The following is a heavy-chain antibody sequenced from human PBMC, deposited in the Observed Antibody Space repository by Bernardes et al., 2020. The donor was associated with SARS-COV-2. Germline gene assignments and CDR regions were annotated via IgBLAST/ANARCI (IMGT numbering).Heavy chain of an antibody. CDR1: GFSFSDSW. CDR2: IKRDGSEK. J-gene: IGHJ4*02. V-gene: IGHV3-7*03. CDR3: ATGFGSGGC. Sequence: GGSLRLSCVGSGFSFSDSWMAWVRQAPGKGLEWVANIKRDGSEKNYVDSVKGRFTISRDNANNSLFLHMDSLRAEDTAVYYCATGFGSGGCWGQGTLVTVSS. D-gene: IGHD6-19*01.